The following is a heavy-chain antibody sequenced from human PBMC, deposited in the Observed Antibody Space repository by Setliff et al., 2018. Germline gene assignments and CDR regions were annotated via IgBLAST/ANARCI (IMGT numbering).Heavy chain of an antibody. Sequence: SETLSLTCIVSGGSINSYYWNWIRQPPGKGLEWIGYIYYSGNSNYDTTYNPSLKSRVTISVDTSRNQFSLKLRSVTAADTAVYYCARVRKGYSGYDFGDYWGQGTLVTVSS. J-gene: IGHJ4*02. CDR1: GGSINSYY. D-gene: IGHD5-12*01. V-gene: IGHV4-59*01. CDR2: IYYSGNSNYDT. CDR3: ARVRKGYSGYDFGDY.